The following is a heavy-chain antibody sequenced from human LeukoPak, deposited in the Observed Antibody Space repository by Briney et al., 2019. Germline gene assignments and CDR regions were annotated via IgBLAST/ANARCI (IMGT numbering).Heavy chain of an antibody. CDR1: GFTFSSYG. V-gene: IGHV3-30*02. CDR2: IRYVGSNK. CDR3: ATFAGVR. D-gene: IGHD6-13*01. Sequence: PGGSLRLSCAASGFTFSSYGMHWVRQAPGKGLEWVAFIRYVGSNKYYADSVKGRFTISRDNSKNTLYLQMSSLRAEDTAVYYCATFAGVRWGQGTLVTVSS. J-gene: IGHJ4*02.